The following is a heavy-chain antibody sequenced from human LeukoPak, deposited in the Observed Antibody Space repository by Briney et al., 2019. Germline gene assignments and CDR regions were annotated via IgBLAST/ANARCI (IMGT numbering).Heavy chain of an antibody. CDR1: GGSISSYY. CDR2: IYYSGST. Sequence: SETLSLTGTVSGGSISSYYWSWIRQPPGKGLEWIGYIYYSGSTNYNPSLKSRVTISVDTSKNQFSLKLSSVTAADTAVYYCARQYAIVFDYWGQGTLVTVSS. CDR3: ARQYAIVFDY. J-gene: IGHJ4*02. D-gene: IGHD3-22*01. V-gene: IGHV4-59*08.